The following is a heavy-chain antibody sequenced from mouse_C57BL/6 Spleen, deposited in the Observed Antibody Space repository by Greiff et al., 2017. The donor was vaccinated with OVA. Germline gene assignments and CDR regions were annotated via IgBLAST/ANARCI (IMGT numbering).Heavy chain of an antibody. Sequence: VQLQQPGAELVMPGASVKLSCKASGYTFTSYWMHWVKQRPGQGLEWIGEIDPADSYTNYNQQFKGKSTLTVDKSSSTAYMQLSSLTSEDAAVYYCARHCGSSYYAMDYWGQGTSVTVSS. J-gene: IGHJ4*01. V-gene: IGHV1-69*01. D-gene: IGHD1-1*01. CDR2: IDPADSYT. CDR1: GYTFTSYW. CDR3: ARHCGSSYYAMDY.